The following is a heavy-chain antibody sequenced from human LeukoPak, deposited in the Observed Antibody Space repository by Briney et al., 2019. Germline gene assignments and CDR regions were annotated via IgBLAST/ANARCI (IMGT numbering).Heavy chain of an antibody. CDR1: GFTFRTFW. CDR2: ISPDGRST. J-gene: IGHJ4*02. CDR3: AKARKSLLVRGSKPTGFDY. Sequence: QTGGSLRLSCVASGFTFRTFWMHWVRQAPGKGLVWVSRISPDGRSTTYADSVKGRFTISRDNSKNTLYLQMNSLRAEDTAVYYCAKARKSLLVRGSKPTGFDYWGQGTLVTVSS. V-gene: IGHV3-74*03. D-gene: IGHD3-10*01.